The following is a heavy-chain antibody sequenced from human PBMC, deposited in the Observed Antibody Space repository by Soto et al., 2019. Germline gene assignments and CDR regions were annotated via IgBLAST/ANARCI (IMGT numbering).Heavy chain of an antibody. Sequence: GGSLRLSCAASGFTFSIHAMSWVRQAPGKGLEWVSAISGSGVSTYYADSVKGRCTISRDNSKKQLYLQMNSLRAEDTAIYYCAKLVAGAVVPGAMDSWGQGTLVTVSS. J-gene: IGHJ5*02. V-gene: IGHV3-23*01. CDR3: AKLVAGAVVPGAMDS. D-gene: IGHD2-2*01. CDR1: GFTFSIHA. CDR2: ISGSGVST.